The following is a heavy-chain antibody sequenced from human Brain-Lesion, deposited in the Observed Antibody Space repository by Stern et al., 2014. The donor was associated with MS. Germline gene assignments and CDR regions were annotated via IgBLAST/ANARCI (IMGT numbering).Heavy chain of an antibody. V-gene: IGHV1-24*01. J-gene: IGHJ4*02. CDR1: GYTLTELS. D-gene: IGHD1-26*01. Sequence: DQLVESGAEVKKPGASVKVSCKVSGYTLTELSMHWVRQAPRKGLEWMGGFDPEDGETIYAQKFQVRVTMTEDTSTDTAYMELSSLRSEDTAVYYCATLSPGAGGNYYRHFDYWGQGTLVTVSS. CDR2: FDPEDGET. CDR3: ATLSPGAGGNYYRHFDY.